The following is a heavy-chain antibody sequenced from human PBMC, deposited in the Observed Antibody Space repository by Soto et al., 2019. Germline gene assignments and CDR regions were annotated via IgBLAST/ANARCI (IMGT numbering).Heavy chain of an antibody. Sequence: AGGSLRLSCAASGFTFSSYAMSWVRQAPGKGLEWVSGINGGGDSTYFADSVRGRFTISRDNSKNTLFLQMNSLRAEDTAVYYRARGWTFDLWGQGTLVTVSS. CDR1: GFTFSSYA. J-gene: IGHJ4*02. CDR2: INGGGDST. CDR3: ARGWTFDL. D-gene: IGHD1-1*01. V-gene: IGHV3-23*01.